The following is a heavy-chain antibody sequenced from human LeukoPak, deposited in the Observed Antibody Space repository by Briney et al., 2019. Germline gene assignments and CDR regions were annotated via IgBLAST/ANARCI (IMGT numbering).Heavy chain of an antibody. D-gene: IGHD5-12*01. CDR1: GYTFTSYG. V-gene: IGHV1-18*04. CDR3: ARDSAYSGYDLGFDY. Sequence: ASVKVSCKASGYTFTSYGISWVRQAPGQGLEWMGWISAYNGNTNYAQKLQGRVTMTTDTSTSTAYMELRSLRFDDTAVYYCARDSAYSGYDLGFDYWGQGTLVTVSS. CDR2: ISAYNGNT. J-gene: IGHJ4*02.